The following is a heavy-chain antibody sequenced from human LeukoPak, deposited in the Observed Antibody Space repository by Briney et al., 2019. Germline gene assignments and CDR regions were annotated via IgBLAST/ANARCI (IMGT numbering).Heavy chain of an antibody. CDR1: GFTFSSFD. D-gene: IGHD6-19*01. Sequence: GGSLRLSCAASGFTFSSFDTNWVRQAPGKGLEWISSITSSSSYMSYADSVKGRFTISRDNAKNSLYLQVNSLRAEDTAVYYCARPGYSSGWSHFDYWGQGTLVTVSS. V-gene: IGHV3-21*01. J-gene: IGHJ4*02. CDR3: ARPGYSSGWSHFDY. CDR2: ITSSSSYM.